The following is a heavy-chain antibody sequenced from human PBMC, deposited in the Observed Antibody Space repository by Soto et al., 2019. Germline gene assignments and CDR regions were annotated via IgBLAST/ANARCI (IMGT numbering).Heavy chain of an antibody. J-gene: IGHJ6*03. CDR3: ARAGYDFWSGYYILGGFDYYYMDV. Sequence: GGSLTLSCAASGFTFSSYSMNWVRQAPGKGLEWVSSISSSSSYIYYADSVKGRFTISRDNAKNSLYLQMNSLRAEDTAVYYCARAGYDFWSGYYILGGFDYYYMDVWGKGTTVTVSS. D-gene: IGHD3-3*01. CDR1: GFTFSSYS. CDR2: ISSSSSYI. V-gene: IGHV3-21*01.